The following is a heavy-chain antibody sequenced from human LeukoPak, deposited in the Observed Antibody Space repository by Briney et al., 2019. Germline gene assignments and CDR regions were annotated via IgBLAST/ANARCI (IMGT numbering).Heavy chain of an antibody. V-gene: IGHV4-39*07. J-gene: IGHJ4*02. CDR1: GGSISGSSYY. CDR3: ARGRWLHPLDY. D-gene: IGHD5-24*01. CDR2: INHSGST. Sequence: SETLSLTCTVSGGSISGSSYYWGWIRPPPGKGLEWIGEINHSGSTNYNPSLKSRVTISVDTSKNQFSLKLSSVTAADTAVYYCARGRWLHPLDYWGQGTLVTVSS.